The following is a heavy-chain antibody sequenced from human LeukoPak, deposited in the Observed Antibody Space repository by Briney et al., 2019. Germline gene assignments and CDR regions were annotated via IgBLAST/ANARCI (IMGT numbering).Heavy chain of an antibody. CDR2: ISYDGTNK. Sequence: PGRSLRLSCAASGFTFSSYAMYWVRQAPGKGLEWVTLISYDGTNKYYADSVKGRFTISRDNAKNSLYLQMNSLRAEDTAVYYCARSQEGRAFDYWGQGTLVTVSS. J-gene: IGHJ4*02. CDR1: GFTFSSYA. V-gene: IGHV3-30*04. CDR3: ARSQEGRAFDY.